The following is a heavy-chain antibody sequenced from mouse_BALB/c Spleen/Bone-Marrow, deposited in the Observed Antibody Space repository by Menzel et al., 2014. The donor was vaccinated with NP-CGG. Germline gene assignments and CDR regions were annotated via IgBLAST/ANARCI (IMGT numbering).Heavy chain of an antibody. D-gene: IGHD4-1*01. J-gene: IGHJ1*01. V-gene: IGHV1-54*01. Sequence: LQESGAELVRPGTSVKVSCKASGYAFSNYLIEWVKQRPGQGLEWIGVIHPGSGGANYNEKFKGKATLTADKSSSTAYMQLSSLTSDDSAVYFCARDWDWYFDVWGAGTTVTVSS. CDR3: ARDWDWYFDV. CDR1: GYAFSNYL. CDR2: IHPGSGGA.